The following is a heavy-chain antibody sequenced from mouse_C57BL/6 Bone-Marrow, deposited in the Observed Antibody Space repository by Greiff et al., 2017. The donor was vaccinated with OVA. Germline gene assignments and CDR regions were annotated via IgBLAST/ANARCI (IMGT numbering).Heavy chain of an antibody. CDR2: IHPSDSDT. CDR3: AIPNWDGYAMDY. J-gene: IGHJ4*01. V-gene: IGHV1-74*01. Sequence: QVQLQQPGAELVKPGASVKVSCKASGYTFTSYWMHWVKPRPGPGLEWIGRIHPSDSDTNYNQKFKGKATLTVDKSSSTAYMQLSSLTSEDSAVYDWAIPNWDGYAMDYWGQGTSVTVSA. CDR1: GYTFTSYW. D-gene: IGHD4-1*01.